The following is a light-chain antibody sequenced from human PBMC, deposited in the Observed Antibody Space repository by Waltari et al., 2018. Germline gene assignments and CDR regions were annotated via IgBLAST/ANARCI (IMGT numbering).Light chain of an antibody. CDR2: ENN. CDR3: CSYAGGYTYV. CDR1: TRAFGSYHL. V-gene: IGLV2-23*01. J-gene: IGLJ1*01. Sequence: QSALPQPASVSGSPGQQNTISCPATTRAFGSYHLALWYQQYPGEATKVIIYENNERPSGLSNRFSGSKSGNTASLTISGLQAEDEADYYCCSYAGGYTYVFGTGTKVTVL.